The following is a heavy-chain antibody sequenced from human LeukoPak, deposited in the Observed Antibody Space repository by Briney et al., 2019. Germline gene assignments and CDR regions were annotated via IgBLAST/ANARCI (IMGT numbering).Heavy chain of an antibody. Sequence: PSGTLSLACTVSGGSINSRNYYWGWIRQPPGKGLEWIGSIYYSGSAYYNPSLKSRVTISIDMSNNHFSLKMTSVTAADTAVYYCARQDFDWLLGFDYWGQGTLVTVSS. CDR3: ARQDFDWLLGFDY. V-gene: IGHV4-39*07. CDR2: IYYSGSA. D-gene: IGHD3-9*01. J-gene: IGHJ4*02. CDR1: GGSINSRNYY.